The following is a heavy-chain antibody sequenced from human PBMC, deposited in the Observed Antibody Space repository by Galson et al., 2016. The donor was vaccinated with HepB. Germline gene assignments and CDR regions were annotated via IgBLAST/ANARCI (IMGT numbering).Heavy chain of an antibody. Sequence: SLRLSCAASGFSFSSYSMNWVRQAPGKGLEWVSYISVYRTIYYADSVKGRFTIYRDHARNSLYRQMNTLRADDTAVYYCARSVEGHFDYWGQGNLVTVSS. V-gene: IGHV3-48*04. CDR2: ISVYRTI. CDR1: GFSFSSYS. D-gene: IGHD1-1*01. J-gene: IGHJ4*02. CDR3: ARSVEGHFDY.